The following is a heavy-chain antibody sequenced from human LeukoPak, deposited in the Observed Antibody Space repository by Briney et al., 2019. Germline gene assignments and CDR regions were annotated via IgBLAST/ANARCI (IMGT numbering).Heavy chain of an antibody. CDR3: ARTVYYFDY. Sequence: GGSLRLSCAASGFTFSSYSMNLVRQAPGKGLEWVSYISSSSSTIYYADSVKGRFTISRDNSKNTLYLQMNSLRAEDTAVYYCARTVYYFDYWGQGTLVTVSS. V-gene: IGHV3-48*01. CDR2: ISSSSSTI. CDR1: GFTFSSYS. J-gene: IGHJ4*02.